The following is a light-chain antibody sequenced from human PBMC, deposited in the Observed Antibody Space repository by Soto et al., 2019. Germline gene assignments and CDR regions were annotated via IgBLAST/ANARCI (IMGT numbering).Light chain of an antibody. V-gene: IGLV1-40*01. CDR2: GNS. Sequence: QSVLTQPASVSGAPGQRVTISCTESSSNIGAGYDVHWYQQLPGTAPKLLIYGNSNRPSGVPDRFSGSKSGTSASLAITGLQAEDEADYYCQSYDSSLSGWVFGGGTQLTVL. J-gene: IGLJ3*02. CDR3: QSYDSSLSGWV. CDR1: SSNIGAGYD.